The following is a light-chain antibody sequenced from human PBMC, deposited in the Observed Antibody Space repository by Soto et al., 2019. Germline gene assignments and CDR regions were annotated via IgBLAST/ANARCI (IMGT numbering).Light chain of an antibody. Sequence: DIELTQSRSSLSASGPGRSSIXSGASQSISVWLDWYQQKAGKAPNLLIYKASRLESGVPSRFSGSGSETEFTLTISGLQPGDSATYYCQQYNSYSPTFGQGTKVDI. CDR2: KAS. V-gene: IGKV1-5*03. J-gene: IGKJ1*01. CDR3: QQYNSYSPT. CDR1: QSISVW.